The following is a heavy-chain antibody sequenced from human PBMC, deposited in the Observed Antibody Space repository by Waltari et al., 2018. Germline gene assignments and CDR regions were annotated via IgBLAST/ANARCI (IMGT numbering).Heavy chain of an antibody. CDR3: ARGVIDYYYYYYMDV. D-gene: IGHD3-16*02. Sequence: QVQLQQWGAGLLKPSETLSLTCAVYGGSFSGYYWSWIRQPPGTGLEWIGEINHSGSTNYNPSRKSRVTISVDTSKNQFSLKLSSVTAADTAVYYCARGVIDYYYYYYMDVWGKGTTVTVSS. CDR2: INHSGST. J-gene: IGHJ6*03. CDR1: GGSFSGYY. V-gene: IGHV4-34*01.